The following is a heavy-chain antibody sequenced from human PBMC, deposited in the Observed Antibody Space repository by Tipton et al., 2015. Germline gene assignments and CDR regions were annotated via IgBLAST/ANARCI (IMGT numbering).Heavy chain of an antibody. Sequence: SLRLSCAASGFTFGSYAMTWVRRAPERGLEWVSSIGGSGESTYYTDSVKGRFTIDRDNSENTLYLQMDSLRGEDAAIYYCARDLGFSYYEISGYEKVGYWGQGTLVTVSS. J-gene: IGHJ4*02. CDR3: ARDLGFSYYEISGYEKVGY. V-gene: IGHV3-23*01. CDR2: IGGSGEST. D-gene: IGHD3-22*01. CDR1: GFTFGSYA.